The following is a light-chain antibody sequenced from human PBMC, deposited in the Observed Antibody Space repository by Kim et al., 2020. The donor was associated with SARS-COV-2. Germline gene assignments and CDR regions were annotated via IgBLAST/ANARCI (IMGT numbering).Light chain of an antibody. J-gene: IGLJ2*01. V-gene: IGLV3-1*01. CDR3: QAWNSSTGV. CDR2: QDS. CDR1: KVGDKY. Sequence: VPPGQTARSPGSADKVGDKYTWWDQQKTRQTPLLVTYQDSKRRPGTPERFSGSNSGNTASLTICGTRGMEDADYNCQAWNSSTGVFGGGPQLTFL.